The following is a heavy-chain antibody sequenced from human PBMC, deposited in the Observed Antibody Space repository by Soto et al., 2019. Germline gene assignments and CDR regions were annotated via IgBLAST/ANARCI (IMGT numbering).Heavy chain of an antibody. D-gene: IGHD4-17*01. CDR1: GFTFSSYS. CDR3: AGYTDYGDYGYYYYYYGMDV. V-gene: IGHV3-21*01. Sequence: GGSLRLSCAASGFTFSSYSMNWVRQAPGKGLEWVSSISSSSSYIYYADSVKGRFTISRDNAKNSLYLQMNSLRAEDTAVYYCAGYTDYGDYGYYYYYYGMDVWGQGTTVTVSS. J-gene: IGHJ6*02. CDR2: ISSSSSYI.